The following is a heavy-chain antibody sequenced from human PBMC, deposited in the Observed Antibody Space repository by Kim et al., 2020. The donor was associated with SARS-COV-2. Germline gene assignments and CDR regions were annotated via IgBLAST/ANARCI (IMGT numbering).Heavy chain of an antibody. CDR2: VSYDGNNK. Sequence: GGSLRLSCAASGFTFTTYGMNWVRQAPGKGLEWVAVVSYDGNNKYYSDSVRGRFTISRDNSRNTVSLQMNSVRPEDTAVYYCTKDRLSVHSYYGMDVWG. V-gene: IGHV3-30*18. CDR3: TKDRLSVHSYYGMDV. D-gene: IGHD1-1*01. CDR1: GFTFTTYG. J-gene: IGHJ6*02.